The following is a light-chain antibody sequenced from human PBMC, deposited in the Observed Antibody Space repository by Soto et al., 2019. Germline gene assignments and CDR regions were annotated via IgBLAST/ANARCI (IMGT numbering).Light chain of an antibody. V-gene: IGKV1-5*03. CDR3: QQYNSYSIT. Sequence: DIPIPQTPTTLLAHVGDRVPITCRASWGISSWLAWYQQKPGKAPKLLIYKASSLESGVPSRFSGSGSGTEFTLTISSLQPDDFATYYCQQYNSYSITFAQGARLEV. CDR1: WGISSW. CDR2: KAS. J-gene: IGKJ5*01.